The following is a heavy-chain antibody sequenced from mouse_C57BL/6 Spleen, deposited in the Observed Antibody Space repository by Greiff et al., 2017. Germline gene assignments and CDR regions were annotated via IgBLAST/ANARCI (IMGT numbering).Heavy chain of an antibody. CDR3: ARSIGYGRAGAMDY. CDR1: GYTFTSYW. CDR2: IDPSDSYT. V-gene: IGHV1-50*01. Sequence: QVQLQQPGAELVKPGASVKLSCKASGYTFTSYWMQWVKQRPGQGLEWIGEIDPSDSYTNYNQKFKGKATLTVDTSSSTAYMQLSSLTSEDSAVYYCARSIGYGRAGAMDYWGQGTSVTVSS. D-gene: IGHD1-1*01. J-gene: IGHJ4*01.